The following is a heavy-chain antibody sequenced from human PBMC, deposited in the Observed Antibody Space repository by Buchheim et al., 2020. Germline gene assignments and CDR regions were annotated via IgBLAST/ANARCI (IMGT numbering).Heavy chain of an antibody. CDR1: GFTFSSYG. Sequence: QVQLVESGGGVVQPGRSLRLSCAASGFTFSSYGMHWVRQAPGKGLEWVAVISYDGSNKYYADSVKGRFTISRDNSKNTLYLQMNSLRAEDTAVYYCAKGYSGYDFNFRYYYYYYGMDVWGQGTT. CDR2: ISYDGSNK. J-gene: IGHJ6*02. V-gene: IGHV3-30*18. D-gene: IGHD5-12*01. CDR3: AKGYSGYDFNFRYYYYYYGMDV.